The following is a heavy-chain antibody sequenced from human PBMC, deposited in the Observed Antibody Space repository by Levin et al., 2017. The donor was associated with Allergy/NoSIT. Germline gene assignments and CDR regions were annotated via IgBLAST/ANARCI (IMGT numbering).Heavy chain of an antibody. V-gene: IGHV4-39*01. J-gene: IGHJ4*02. D-gene: IGHD3-10*01. Sequence: RSSETLSLTCTVSGGSITSSSYYWVWIRQPPGKGLEWIGTVYYSGSSYYNPSLKSRLTVSVDTSKNQFSLRLTSVTAADTAVYYCARHLGTWNYGSAHYGGWYIDSWGQGTLVTVSS. CDR2: VYYSGSS. CDR1: GGSITSSSYY. CDR3: ARHLGTWNYGSAHYGGWYIDS.